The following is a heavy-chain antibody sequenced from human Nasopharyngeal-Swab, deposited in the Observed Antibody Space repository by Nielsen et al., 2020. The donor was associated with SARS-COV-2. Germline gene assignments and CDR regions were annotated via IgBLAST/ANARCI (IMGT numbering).Heavy chain of an antibody. Sequence: ASGKVSCKASGYTFTSYYMHWVRQAPGQGLEWMGIINPSGGSTSYAQKFQGRVTMTRDTSTSTVYMELSSLRSEDTAVYYCASSRYEVTIFGVVYYGMDVWGQGTTVTVSS. CDR2: INPSGGST. J-gene: IGHJ6*02. CDR1: GYTFTSYY. V-gene: IGHV1-46*01. CDR3: ASSRYEVTIFGVVYYGMDV. D-gene: IGHD3-3*01.